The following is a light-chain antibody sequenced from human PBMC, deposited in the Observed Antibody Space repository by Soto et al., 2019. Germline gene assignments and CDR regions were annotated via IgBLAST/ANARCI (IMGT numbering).Light chain of an antibody. V-gene: IGLV2-11*01. Sequence: QSALTQPRSVSGSPGQSVTISCTGTSSDVGGYNYVSWYQQHPGKAPKLMIYDVSKRPSGVPDRFSGSKSGNTASLTISGLQAEDEADSYCCSYAGSYVFGTGTKLTV. CDR2: DVS. CDR3: CSYAGSYV. J-gene: IGLJ1*01. CDR1: SSDVGGYNY.